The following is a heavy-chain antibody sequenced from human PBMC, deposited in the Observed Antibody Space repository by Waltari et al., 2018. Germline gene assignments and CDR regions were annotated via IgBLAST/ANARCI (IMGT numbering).Heavy chain of an antibody. CDR1: GYTLTELS. CDR2: FDPEDGET. V-gene: IGHV1-24*01. D-gene: IGHD3-16*01. Sequence: QVQLVQSGAEVKKPGASVKVSCKVSGYTLTELSMHWVRQAPGKGLEWMGGFDPEDGETINAQKFQGRVTMTEETSPDTAYMELSSLRSEDTAVYYCETVGVGGDLVDYWGQGTLVTVSS. CDR3: ETVGVGGDLVDY. J-gene: IGHJ4*02.